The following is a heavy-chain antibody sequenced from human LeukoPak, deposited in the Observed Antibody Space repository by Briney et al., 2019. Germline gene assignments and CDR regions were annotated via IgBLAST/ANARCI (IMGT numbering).Heavy chain of an antibody. V-gene: IGHV5-51*01. CDR3: ARQSHSITDY. CDR2: TYPGGSDT. D-gene: IGHD1-14*01. J-gene: IGHJ4*02. CDR1: GYRSTNYW. Sequence: PGESLKISCQGSGYRSTNYWIGWVRQMPGKGLEWMGITYPGGSDTRYSPSFQGQVTISADKSINTVYLQWSSLKASDTAMYYCARQSHSITDYWGQGTLVTVSS.